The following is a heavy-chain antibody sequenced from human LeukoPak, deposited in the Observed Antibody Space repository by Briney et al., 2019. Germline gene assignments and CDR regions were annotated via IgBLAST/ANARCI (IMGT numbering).Heavy chain of an antibody. CDR1: GFTFSSYW. V-gene: IGHV3-7*01. CDR2: IKQDGSEK. J-gene: IGHJ4*02. D-gene: IGHD6-19*01. CDR3: ASTKSSGWRHFDY. Sequence: PGGSLRLSCAASGFTFSSYWMSWVRQAPGKGLEWVANIKQDGSEKYYVDSVKGRFTISRDNAKNSLYLQMNSLRAEDTAVYYCASTKSSGWRHFDYWGQGTLVTVSS.